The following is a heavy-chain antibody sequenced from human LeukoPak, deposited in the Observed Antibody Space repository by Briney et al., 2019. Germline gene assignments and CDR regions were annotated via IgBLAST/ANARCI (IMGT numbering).Heavy chain of an antibody. CDR1: GFTFSSYE. D-gene: IGHD2-15*01. Sequence: GGSLRLSCAASGFTFSSYEMNWVRQAPGKGLEWVSYIGSSGSTIYYADSVKGRSTISRDNAKNSLYLQMNSLRAEDTAVYYCARGYDIVVVVAATGLDYWGQGTLVTVSS. J-gene: IGHJ4*02. CDR3: ARGYDIVVVVAATGLDY. CDR2: IGSSGSTI. V-gene: IGHV3-48*03.